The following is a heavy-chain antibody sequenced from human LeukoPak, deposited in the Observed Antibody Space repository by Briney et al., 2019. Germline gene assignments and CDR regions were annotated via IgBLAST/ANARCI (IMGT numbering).Heavy chain of an antibody. V-gene: IGHV3-33*01. D-gene: IGHD2/OR15-2a*01. CDR3: VSFYETY. Sequence: GGSLRLSCAASGFTFTTYGMHWVRQAPGQGLEWVVVIWYDGSKTYYADSVKGRFTISRDNSKNTLYLQMNSLRPEDTAVYYCVSFYETYWGRGTLVTVSS. CDR1: GFTFTTYG. J-gene: IGHJ4*02. CDR2: IWYDGSKT.